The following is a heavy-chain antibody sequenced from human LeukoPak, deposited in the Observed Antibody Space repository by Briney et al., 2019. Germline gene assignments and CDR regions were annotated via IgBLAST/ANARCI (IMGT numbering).Heavy chain of an antibody. D-gene: IGHD3-22*01. CDR1: GGSISSGGYS. V-gene: IGHV4-30-2*01. J-gene: IGHJ4*02. Sequence: PSQTLSLTCAVSGGSISSGGYSWSWIRQPPGKGLEWIGYIYHSGSTYYNPSLKSRVTISVDRSKNQFSLKLSSVTAADTAVYYCAREKSGYTYWGQGTLVTVSS. CDR3: AREKSGYTY. CDR2: IYHSGST.